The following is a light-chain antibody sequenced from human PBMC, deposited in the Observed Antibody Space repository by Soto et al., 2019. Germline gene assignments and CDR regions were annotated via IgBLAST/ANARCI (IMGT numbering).Light chain of an antibody. CDR3: GSYTTSSNYV. J-gene: IGLJ1*01. CDR1: SSDVGAYNY. V-gene: IGLV2-14*01. Sequence: HSVLTQPASVSGSPGQSITISCTGTSSDVGAYNYVSWYQQHPGKAPKLMIYDVSHRPSGVSHRFSGSKSGNTASLTISGLQAEDEADYYCGSYTTSSNYVFGTGTKLTVL. CDR2: DVS.